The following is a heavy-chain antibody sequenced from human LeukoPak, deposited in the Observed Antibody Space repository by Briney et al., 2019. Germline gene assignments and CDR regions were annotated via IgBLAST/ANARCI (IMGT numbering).Heavy chain of an antibody. Sequence: VASVKVSCQVSGYMLTELFIHWVRQAPGKGLEWMGGFDPEEGKTIYAQKFRGRVTMTDDTSTNTAYMEMSSLTSEDTAVYYCATLRGYYDSKGYYDFWGQGTLVTVSS. V-gene: IGHV1-24*01. CDR1: GYMLTELF. CDR2: FDPEEGKT. D-gene: IGHD3-22*01. CDR3: ATLRGYYDSKGYYDF. J-gene: IGHJ4*02.